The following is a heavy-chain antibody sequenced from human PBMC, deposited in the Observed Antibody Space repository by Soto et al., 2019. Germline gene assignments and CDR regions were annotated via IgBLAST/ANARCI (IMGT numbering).Heavy chain of an antibody. CDR1: AGSFSHYY. CDR2: IKHSGSS. V-gene: IGHV4-34*01. CDR3: ARGGSSDWQVALDI. Sequence: SETLSLTCAVYAGSFSHYYWNWIRQSPGEGLEWIGKIKHSGSSNYNPSLRSRVSISVDMSKNQSSLRLTSVTAADTAVYYCARGGSSDWQVALDIWGQGTMVTVSS. J-gene: IGHJ3*02. D-gene: IGHD6-19*01.